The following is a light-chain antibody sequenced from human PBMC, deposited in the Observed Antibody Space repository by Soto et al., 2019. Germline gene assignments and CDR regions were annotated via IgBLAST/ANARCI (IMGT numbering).Light chain of an antibody. Sequence: EIVLTQSPGTLSLSPGERATLSCRASQSVSSSYLAWYQQRPGQAPRLLIYDASNRATGIPARFSGSGSGTDFTLTISSLEPEDFAVYYCQQYGGLPTFGQGAKVDIK. V-gene: IGKV3-20*01. CDR3: QQYGGLPT. CDR1: QSVSSSY. CDR2: DAS. J-gene: IGKJ1*01.